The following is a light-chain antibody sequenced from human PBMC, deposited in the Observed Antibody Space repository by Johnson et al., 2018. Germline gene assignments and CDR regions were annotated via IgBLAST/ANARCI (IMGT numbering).Light chain of an antibody. CDR1: SSNIGNNY. J-gene: IGLJ1*01. CDR3: GTWDSNLSAGNV. V-gene: IGLV1-51*02. CDR2: ENN. Sequence: QSVLTQPPSVSAAPGQKVTISCSGSSSNIGNNYVSWYQQLPGTAPKLLIYENNKRPSGIPDRFSGSKSGTSATLGITGLQTGDEADYYCGTWDSNLSAGNVFGTGTQV.